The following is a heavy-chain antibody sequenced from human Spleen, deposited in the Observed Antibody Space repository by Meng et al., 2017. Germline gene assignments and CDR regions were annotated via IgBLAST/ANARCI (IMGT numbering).Heavy chain of an antibody. J-gene: IGHJ4*02. CDR2: INHSGST. CDR1: GGSFRGYY. D-gene: IGHD3-10*01. CDR3: ARAILKWFGYDY. V-gene: IGHV4-34*01. Sequence: QVQIPQLGTALLNPSETRSLPCAVNGGSFRGYYWSWIRQTPGKGLEWIGEINHSGSTNSNPSLKSRVSISVHTSTNQFSLKLTSVTAADTAVYYCARAILKWFGYDYWGQGTLVTVSS.